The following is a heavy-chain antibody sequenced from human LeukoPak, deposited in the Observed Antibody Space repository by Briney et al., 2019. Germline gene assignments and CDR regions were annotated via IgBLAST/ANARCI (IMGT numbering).Heavy chain of an antibody. J-gene: IGHJ4*02. D-gene: IGHD6-19*01. CDR2: ISWNSGSI. V-gene: IGHV3-9*01. CDR1: GFTFDDYA. CDR3: AKDIAGGIAVAGPDY. Sequence: GGSLRLSCAASGFTFDDYAMHWVRQAPGKGLEWVSGISWNSGSIGYADSVKGRFTISRDNAKNSLYLQMNSLRAEDTALYYCAKDIAGGIAVAGPDYWGQGTLVTVSS.